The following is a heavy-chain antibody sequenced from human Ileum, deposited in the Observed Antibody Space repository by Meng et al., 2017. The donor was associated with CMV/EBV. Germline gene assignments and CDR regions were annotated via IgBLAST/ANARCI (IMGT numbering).Heavy chain of an antibody. J-gene: IGHJ4*02. V-gene: IGHV4-4*02. D-gene: IGHD3-3*01. CDR3: ASAPPTYDFWAGDYFDY. CDR2: IYHSGST. Sequence: GSISSSNWWSWVRQPPGKRLEWIGEIYHSGSTNYNTSLKSRVTISVDKSKNQFSLKLSSVTAADTAVYYCASAPPTYDFWAGDYFDYWGQGTLVTVSS. CDR1: GSISSSNW.